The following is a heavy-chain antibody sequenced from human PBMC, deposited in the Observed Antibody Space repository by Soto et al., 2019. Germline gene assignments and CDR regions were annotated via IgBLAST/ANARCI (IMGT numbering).Heavy chain of an antibody. Sequence: PGGSLRLSCAASGFTFSSYGMHWVRQAPGKGLEWVAVIWYDGSNKYYADSVKGRFTISRDNSKNTLYLQMNSLRAEDTAVYYCARDPTYDFLAYYYYYYMDVWGKGTTVTVSS. CDR1: GFTFSSYG. V-gene: IGHV3-33*01. CDR2: IWYDGSNK. J-gene: IGHJ6*03. CDR3: ARDPTYDFLAYYYYYYMDV. D-gene: IGHD3-3*01.